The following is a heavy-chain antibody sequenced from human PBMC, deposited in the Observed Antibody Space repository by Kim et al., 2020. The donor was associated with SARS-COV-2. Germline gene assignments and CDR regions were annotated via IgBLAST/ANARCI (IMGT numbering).Heavy chain of an antibody. CDR2: IKQDGSEK. V-gene: IGHV3-7*03. J-gene: IGHJ6*02. CDR3: ARGPIYYYYGMDV. CDR1: GFTFSSYW. Sequence: GGSLRLSCAASGFTFSSYWMSWVRQAPGKGLEWVANIKQDGSEKYYVDSVKGRFTISRDNAKNSLYLQMNSLRAEDTAVYYCARGPIYYYYGMDVWGQGTTVTVSS.